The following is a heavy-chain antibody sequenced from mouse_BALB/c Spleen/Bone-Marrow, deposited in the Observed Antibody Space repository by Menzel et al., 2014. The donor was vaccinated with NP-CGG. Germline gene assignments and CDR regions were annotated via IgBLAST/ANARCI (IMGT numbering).Heavy chain of an antibody. D-gene: IGHD2-14*01. CDR1: GFSLTSYG. CDR2: IWAGGST. V-gene: IGHV2-9*02. CDR3: ARVIRYESYFDY. J-gene: IGHJ2*01. Sequence: QVQLKQSGPGLVAPSQRLSIPCTVSGFSLTSYGVHWVRRPPGKGLEWLGVIWAGGSTNYNSALMSRLSISKDNSKSQVFLKMNSLQTDDTAMYYCARVIRYESYFDYWGQGTTLTVSS.